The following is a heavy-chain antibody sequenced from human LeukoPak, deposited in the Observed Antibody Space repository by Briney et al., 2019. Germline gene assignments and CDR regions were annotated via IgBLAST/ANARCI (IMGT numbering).Heavy chain of an antibody. V-gene: IGHV3-74*01. Sequence: GGSLRLSCAASGSTVSDYWMDWVRQAPGNGLVWVSRIKSDGRRITYADSVRGRFTISRDNAKNTLHLQMNSLRAEGTAVYYCAFLPPGHWGQGTLVTVSS. CDR3: AFLPPGH. D-gene: IGHD3-3*01. CDR1: GSTVSDYW. CDR2: IKSDGRRI. J-gene: IGHJ1*01.